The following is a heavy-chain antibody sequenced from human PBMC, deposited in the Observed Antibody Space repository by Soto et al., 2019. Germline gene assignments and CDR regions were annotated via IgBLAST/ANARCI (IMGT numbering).Heavy chain of an antibody. D-gene: IGHD3-22*01. CDR3: ARGEVYYYDSSGYYRANDAFDI. V-gene: IGHV4-31*03. CDR1: GGSISSGGYY. CDR2: IYYSGST. Sequence: SETLSLTCTVSGGSISSGGYYWSWIRQHPGKGLEWIGYIYYSGSTYYNPSLKSRVTISVDTSKNQFSLKLSSVTAADTAVYYCARGEVYYYDSSGYYRANDAFDIRGQGTMVTVSS. J-gene: IGHJ3*02.